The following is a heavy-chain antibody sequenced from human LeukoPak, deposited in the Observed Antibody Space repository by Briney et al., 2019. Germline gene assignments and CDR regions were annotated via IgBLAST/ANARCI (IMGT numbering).Heavy chain of an antibody. CDR3: ARDGGWAWNVDGDVL. CDR1: GFTFSSYA. Sequence: PGGSLRLSCAASGFTFSSYAMSWVRQAPGKGLEWVSAISGSGGSTYYADSVKGRFTISRDNSKNTLYLQMNSLRAEDTAVYYCARDGGWAWNVDGDVLWGQGTLVTVSS. J-gene: IGHJ4*02. V-gene: IGHV3-23*01. CDR2: ISGSGGST. D-gene: IGHD1-1*01.